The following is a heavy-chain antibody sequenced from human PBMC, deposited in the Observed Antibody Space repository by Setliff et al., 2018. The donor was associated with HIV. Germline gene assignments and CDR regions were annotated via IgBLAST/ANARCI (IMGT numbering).Heavy chain of an antibody. Sequence: GASVKVSCKVSGSTLTELSMHWVRQAPGKGLEWMGSFDPEDGETIYAQKFQGRVTMTEDTSTDTAYMELSSLRSDDTAVYYCATELFIVVAGHTPTFDYWGQGTLVTVSS. J-gene: IGHJ4*02. D-gene: IGHD6-19*01. V-gene: IGHV1-24*01. CDR2: FDPEDGET. CDR1: GSTLTELS. CDR3: ATELFIVVAGHTPTFDY.